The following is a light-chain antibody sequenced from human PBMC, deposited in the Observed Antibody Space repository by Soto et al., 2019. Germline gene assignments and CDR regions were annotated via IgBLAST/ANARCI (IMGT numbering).Light chain of an antibody. J-gene: IGLJ1*01. CDR3: RFYTSRSYV. CDR1: SSDVGGYNY. Sequence: QAASVSGSPGQSITISCTGTSSDVGGYNYVSWYQQHPGKAPKLMIYDVSNRPSGVSNRFSGSKSGNTASLTISGLQAEDEAYYYWRFYTSRSYVLGTGTKLTVL. CDR2: DVS. V-gene: IGLV2-14*01.